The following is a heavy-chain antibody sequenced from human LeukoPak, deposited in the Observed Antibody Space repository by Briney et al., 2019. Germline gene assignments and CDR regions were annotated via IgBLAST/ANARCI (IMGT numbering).Heavy chain of an antibody. D-gene: IGHD6-13*01. CDR3: ARDHDSSSCPYFDY. CDR2: ISGNGGRT. Sequence: GGSLRLSCVASGFTFNNYTMSWVRQAPGKGLEWVSTISGNGGRTYYADSVKGRFTISRDNSKHTLYLQMNILRAEDTAVYYCARDHDSSSCPYFDYWGKGTLVTVSS. J-gene: IGHJ4*02. CDR1: GFTFNNYT. V-gene: IGHV3-23*01.